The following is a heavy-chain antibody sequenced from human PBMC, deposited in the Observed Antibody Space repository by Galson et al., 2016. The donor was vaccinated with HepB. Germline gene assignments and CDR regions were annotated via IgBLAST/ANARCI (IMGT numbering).Heavy chain of an antibody. CDR2: INAGNGDT. V-gene: IGHV1-3*01. CDR3: ARDKYTGYDLAPTFGY. CDR1: GYTFISYT. D-gene: IGHD5-12*01. Sequence: SVKVSCKASGYTFISYTMHWVRQAPGQRLEWMGWINAGNGDTKYPQKFQGRVTFTRDTSAITAYMELSSLRSEDTAVYFCARDKYTGYDLAPTFGYWGQGTLVTVSS. J-gene: IGHJ4*02.